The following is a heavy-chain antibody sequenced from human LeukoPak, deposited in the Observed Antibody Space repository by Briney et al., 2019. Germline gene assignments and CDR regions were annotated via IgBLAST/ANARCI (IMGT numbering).Heavy chain of an antibody. CDR2: ISYDGSNK. D-gene: IGHD3-10*01. V-gene: IGHV3-30*18. Sequence: PGGSLRLYCAASGFTFSSYGMHWVRRAPGKGLEWVAVISYDGSNKYYADSVKGRFTISRDNSKNTLYLQMNSLRAEDTAVYYCAKEDKLWFGAPGGMDVWGKGTTVTVSS. CDR3: AKEDKLWFGAPGGMDV. J-gene: IGHJ6*04. CDR1: GFTFSSYG.